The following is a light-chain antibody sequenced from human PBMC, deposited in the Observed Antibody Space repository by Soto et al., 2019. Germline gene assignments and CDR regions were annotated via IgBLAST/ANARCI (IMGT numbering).Light chain of an antibody. Sequence: AIQLTQSPSSLSASEGDRVTITCRASQGIRNDLDWFQQKPGKAPKLLIYAASNLQSGVPARFSGSGSGTDFTLTISSLQPEDFATYYCLQKYFYPFTFGPGTKVDI. CDR3: LQKYFYPFT. CDR1: QGIRND. J-gene: IGKJ3*01. V-gene: IGKV1-6*01. CDR2: AAS.